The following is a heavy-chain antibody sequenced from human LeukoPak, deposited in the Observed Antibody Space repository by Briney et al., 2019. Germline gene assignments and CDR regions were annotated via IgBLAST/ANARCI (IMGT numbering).Heavy chain of an antibody. D-gene: IGHD6-13*01. CDR1: GYTFTSCG. Sequence: GASVKVSCKASGYTFTSCGISWVRQAPGQGLEWMGWISAYNGNTNYAQKLQGRVTMTTDTSTSTAYMELRSLRSDDTAVYYCARAPAGYSSSWYIYWGQGTLVTVSS. J-gene: IGHJ4*02. CDR3: ARAPAGYSSSWYIY. CDR2: ISAYNGNT. V-gene: IGHV1-18*01.